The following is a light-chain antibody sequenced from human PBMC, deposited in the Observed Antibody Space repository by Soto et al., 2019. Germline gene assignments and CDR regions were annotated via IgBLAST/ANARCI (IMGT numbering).Light chain of an antibody. CDR1: QGITNW. CDR3: QQYNSYWT. CDR2: DAS. Sequence: DIHMTQSPSTLSASVGDRVTITCRASQGITNWLAWYQQKPGKAPKLLIYDASSLESGVPSRFGGSGSGTEFTLTISSLQPEDFATDYCQQYNSYWTVGQGTKVDIK. V-gene: IGKV1-5*01. J-gene: IGKJ1*01.